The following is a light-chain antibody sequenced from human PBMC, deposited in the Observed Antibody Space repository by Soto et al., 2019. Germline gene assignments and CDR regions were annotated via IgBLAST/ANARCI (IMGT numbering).Light chain of an antibody. J-gene: IGKJ5*01. CDR3: QQYNNWPPIT. Sequence: EIVMTHSPATLSVSPGESVTLSFSASQTILSNLAWYQQKPGQAPRLLIYDASNRATGIPARFSGSGSGTDFTLTISSLEPEDFAIYYCQQYNNWPPITFGQGTRLEIK. CDR1: QTILSN. V-gene: IGKV3D-15*01. CDR2: DAS.